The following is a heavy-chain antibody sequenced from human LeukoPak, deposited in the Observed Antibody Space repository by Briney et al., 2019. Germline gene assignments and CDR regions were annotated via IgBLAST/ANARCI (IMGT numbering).Heavy chain of an antibody. J-gene: IGHJ6*03. D-gene: IGHD6-13*01. V-gene: IGHV1-18*04. Sequence: ASVKVSCKASVYTFTGYYMHWVRQAPGQGLEWMGWISVYNGNPNYAQKLQGRVTMTTDTSTSTAYMELRSLRSDDTAVYYCARDSYSSSWYESYYYYMDVWGKGTTVTVSS. CDR1: VYTFTGYY. CDR3: ARDSYSSSWYESYYYYMDV. CDR2: ISVYNGNP.